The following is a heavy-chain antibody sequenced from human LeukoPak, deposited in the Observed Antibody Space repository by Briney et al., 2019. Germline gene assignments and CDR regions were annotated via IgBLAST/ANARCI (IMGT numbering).Heavy chain of an antibody. CDR1: GGSISSSSYY. CDR3: ARHDEMATISDY. CDR2: IYYSGST. J-gene: IGHJ4*02. D-gene: IGHD5-24*01. V-gene: IGHV4-39*01. Sequence: PSETLSLTCTVSGGSISSSSYYWGWIRQPPGKGLEWIGSIYYSGSTYYNPSLKSRVTISVDTSNNQFSLKLSSVTAADTAVYYCARHDEMATISDYWGQGTLVTVSS.